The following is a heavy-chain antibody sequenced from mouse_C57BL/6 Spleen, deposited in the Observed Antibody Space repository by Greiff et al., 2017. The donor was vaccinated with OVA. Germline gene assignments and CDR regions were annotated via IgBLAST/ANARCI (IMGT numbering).Heavy chain of an antibody. CDR3: ARGEAAQATSAY. CDR2: IYPGSGST. CDR1: GYTFTSYW. V-gene: IGHV1-55*01. D-gene: IGHD3-2*02. J-gene: IGHJ3*01. Sequence: QVQLQQPGAELVKPGASVKMSCKASGYTFTSYWITWVKQRPGQGLEWIGDIYPGSGSTNYNEKFKSKATLTVDTSSSTAYMQLSSLTSEDSAVYYCARGEAAQATSAYWGQGTLVTVSA.